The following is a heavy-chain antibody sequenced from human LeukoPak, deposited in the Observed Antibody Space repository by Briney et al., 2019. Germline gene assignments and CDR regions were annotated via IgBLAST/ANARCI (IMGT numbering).Heavy chain of an antibody. CDR3: AKFEHYDFWLRD. CDR2: ISGSGGST. J-gene: IGHJ4*02. V-gene: IGHV3-23*01. Sequence: GGSLRLSCAASGFTFSSYAMSWVRQAPGKGLERVSAISGSGGSTYYADSVKGRFTISRDNSKNTLYLQMNSLRAEDTAVYYCAKFEHYDFWLRDWGQGTLVTVSS. CDR1: GFTFSSYA. D-gene: IGHD3-3*01.